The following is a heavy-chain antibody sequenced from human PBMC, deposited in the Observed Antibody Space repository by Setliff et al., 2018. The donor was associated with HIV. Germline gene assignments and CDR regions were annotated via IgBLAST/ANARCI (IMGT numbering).Heavy chain of an antibody. J-gene: IGHJ4*02. Sequence: ASVKVSCKASGYTFTSYHMYWVRQAPGQGLEWMGAINPSGGSTRYAQKFQGRVTMTRDTSTSTVYMELSSLRSEDTAVYYCARYLSISNPYYDILTGPGVYWGQGTLVTVSS. CDR1: GYTFTSYH. V-gene: IGHV1-46*01. CDR3: ARYLSISNPYYDILTGPGVY. D-gene: IGHD3-9*01. CDR2: INPSGGST.